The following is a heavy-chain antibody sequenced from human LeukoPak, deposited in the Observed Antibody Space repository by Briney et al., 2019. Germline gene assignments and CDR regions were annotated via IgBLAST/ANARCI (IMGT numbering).Heavy chain of an antibody. Sequence: PGGSLRLSCAASGFTFSSYWMSWVRQAPGKGLEWVANIKQDGSEKYYVDSVKGRFTISRDNAKNSLHLQMNSLRAEDTAVYYCARDQVDYGDFTAVRYYYYYMDVWGKGTTVTISS. CDR3: ARDQVDYGDFTAVRYYYYYMDV. D-gene: IGHD4-17*01. J-gene: IGHJ6*03. CDR1: GFTFSSYW. CDR2: IKQDGSEK. V-gene: IGHV3-7*01.